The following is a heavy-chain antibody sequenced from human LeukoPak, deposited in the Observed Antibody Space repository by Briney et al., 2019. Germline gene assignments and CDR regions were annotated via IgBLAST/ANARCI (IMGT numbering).Heavy chain of an antibody. CDR3: ARGVVGATAGGY. CDR1: GDSISSGSFQ. D-gene: IGHD1-26*01. Sequence: SETLSLTCTVSGDSISSGSFQWSWIRQPAEKGLEWIGRINRSGSTRYNPSLRGRVTMSVDTSKDQFSLMLTSVTAADTAVYYCARGVVGATAGGYWGQGTLVTVSS. J-gene: IGHJ4*02. V-gene: IGHV4-61*02. CDR2: INRSGST.